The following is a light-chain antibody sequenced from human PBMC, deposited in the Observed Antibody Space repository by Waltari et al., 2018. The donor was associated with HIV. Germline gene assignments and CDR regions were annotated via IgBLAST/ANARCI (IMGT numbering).Light chain of an antibody. J-gene: IGLJ2*01. CDR3: QSSDTSGTSVI. CDR1: SLSKQY. Sequence: SSDLTQPPSVSVSPGQTATITCSGDSLSKQYTSWYKQRPGQAPVLLLSKDTKRPSGIPGLFSGSTSGTTVTFASSRVQPDDEADYYCQSSDTSGTSVIFGGGTKLTVL. V-gene: IGLV3-25*03. CDR2: KDT.